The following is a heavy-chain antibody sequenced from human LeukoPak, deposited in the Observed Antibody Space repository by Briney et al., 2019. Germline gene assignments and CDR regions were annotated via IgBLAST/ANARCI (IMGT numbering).Heavy chain of an antibody. CDR1: GYTFNNFP. J-gene: IGHJ4*02. Sequence: ASVKVSCKASGYTFNNFPMNWVRQAPGQGLEWMGWINTNNGNPTYAQGFTGRFVFSLDTSVSTAYLQFSSLKTEDTAVYYCARDRGSIDWGQGTLVTVSS. D-gene: IGHD3-10*01. V-gene: IGHV7-4-1*02. CDR3: ARDRGSID. CDR2: INTNNGNP.